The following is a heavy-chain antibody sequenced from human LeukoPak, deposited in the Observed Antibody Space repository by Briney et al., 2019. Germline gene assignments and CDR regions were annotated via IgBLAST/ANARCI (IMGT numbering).Heavy chain of an antibody. CDR2: IYYSGST. Sequence: SETLSLTCTVSGGSISSYYWSWIRQPPGKGLEWIGYIYYSGSTNYNPSLKSRVTISVDTSKNQFSLKLSSVTAADTAVYYCARHEEMTSIGFDSWGQGTLVTVSS. D-gene: IGHD5-24*01. CDR3: ARHEEMTSIGFDS. V-gene: IGHV4-59*01. CDR1: GGSISSYY. J-gene: IGHJ4*02.